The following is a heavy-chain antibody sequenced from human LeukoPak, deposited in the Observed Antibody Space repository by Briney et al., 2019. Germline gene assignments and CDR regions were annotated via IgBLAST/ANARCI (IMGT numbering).Heavy chain of an antibody. J-gene: IGHJ1*01. V-gene: IGHV4-34*01. CDR1: GGSFSGYY. D-gene: IGHD6-13*01. CDR3: ARAGYSSSWYGGN. Sequence: SETLSLTCAVYGGSFSGYYWSWIRQPPGKGLEWIGEINHSGSTNYNPSLKSRVTISVDTSKNQFSLKLSSVTAADTAVYYCARAGYSSSWYGGNWGQGALVTVSS. CDR2: INHSGST.